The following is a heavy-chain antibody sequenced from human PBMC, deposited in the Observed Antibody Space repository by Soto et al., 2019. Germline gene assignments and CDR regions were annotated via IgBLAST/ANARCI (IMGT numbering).Heavy chain of an antibody. Sequence: PSETLSLTCTVSGGSISISRCHWGWIRQPPGKGLEWIGTMYYGVNTYYNPSLESRVTISVDTPKNQFSLELSSVTAADTAIYYCARQVTGLMGYAYDIWGQGTMVT. CDR1: GGSISISRCH. V-gene: IGHV4-39*01. CDR2: MYYGVNT. J-gene: IGHJ3*02. CDR3: ARQVTGLMGYAYDI. D-gene: IGHD2-8*02.